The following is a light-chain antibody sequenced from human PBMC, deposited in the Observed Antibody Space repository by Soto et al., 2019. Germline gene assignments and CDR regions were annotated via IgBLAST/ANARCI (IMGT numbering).Light chain of an antibody. V-gene: IGKV1-5*03. CDR1: QTISSW. J-gene: IGKJ1*01. Sequence: DIQMTQSPSTLSGSVGARVTITCRASQTISSWLAWYQQKPGKAPKLLIYKASTLKSGVPSRFSGSGSGTEFTLTISSLQPDDFATYSCQHYNSYSEAFGQGTKVELK. CDR2: KAS. CDR3: QHYNSYSEA.